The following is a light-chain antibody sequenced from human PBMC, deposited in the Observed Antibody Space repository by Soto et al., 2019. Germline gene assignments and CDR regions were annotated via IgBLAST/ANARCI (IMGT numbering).Light chain of an antibody. J-gene: IGLJ1*01. Sequence: QSALTQPASVSGSPGQSVTISCTGTSSDVGGYDYVSWYQQHPGTAPKLMLYEVNNRPSGVSNRFSGSKSGNTASLIISGLQTEDEADYYCSAYTTPSTLIFGTGTKVTVL. V-gene: IGLV2-14*01. CDR3: SAYTTPSTLI. CDR2: EVN. CDR1: SSDVGGYDY.